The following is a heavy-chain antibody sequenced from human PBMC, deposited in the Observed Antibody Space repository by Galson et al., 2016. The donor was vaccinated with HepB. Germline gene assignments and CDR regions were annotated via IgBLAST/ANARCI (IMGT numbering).Heavy chain of an antibody. CDR3: ARGYTYGHWYFDL. J-gene: IGHJ2*01. CDR2: IYPGDSDT. Sequence: QSGAEVKKPGESVKISCKGSGYSFTSYWIGWVRQMPGKGLEWMGVIYPGDSDTAYSPSFQAQVTISADKSISTAYLQWSSLKASDTAIYYCARGYTYGHWYFDLWGRGTLSLSPQ. V-gene: IGHV5-51*01. CDR1: GYSFTSYW. D-gene: IGHD5-18*01.